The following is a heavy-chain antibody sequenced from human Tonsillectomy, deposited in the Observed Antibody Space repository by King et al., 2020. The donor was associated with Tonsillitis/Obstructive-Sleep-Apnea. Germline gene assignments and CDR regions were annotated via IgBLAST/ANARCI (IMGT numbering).Heavy chain of an antibody. CDR1: GGSFSGYY. CDR2: IHHSGST. D-gene: IGHD2-2*01. CDR3: ARRCSSASYDHDAFDI. V-gene: IGHV4-34*01. J-gene: IGHJ3*02. Sequence: VQLQQWGAGLLKPSETLSLTCAVYGGSFSGYYWSWIRQPPGKGLEWIGEIHHSGSTNYNPSLKSRVTISVDTSKNQFSLRLSSVTAADTAVYYCARRCSSASYDHDAFDIWGQGTMVTVSS.